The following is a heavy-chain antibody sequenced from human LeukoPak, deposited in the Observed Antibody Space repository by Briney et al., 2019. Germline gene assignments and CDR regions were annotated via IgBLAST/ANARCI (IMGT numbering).Heavy chain of an antibody. CDR2: INHSGST. D-gene: IGHD5-24*01. Sequence: PSETLSLTCAVYGGSFSGYYWSWIRQPPGKGLEWIGEINHSGSTNYNPSLKSRVTISVDTSKNQFSLKLSSVTAADTAVYYCARLGIWLQFPDYYYYMDVWGKGTTVTISS. CDR3: ARLGIWLQFPDYYYYMDV. V-gene: IGHV4-34*01. CDR1: GGSFSGYY. J-gene: IGHJ6*03.